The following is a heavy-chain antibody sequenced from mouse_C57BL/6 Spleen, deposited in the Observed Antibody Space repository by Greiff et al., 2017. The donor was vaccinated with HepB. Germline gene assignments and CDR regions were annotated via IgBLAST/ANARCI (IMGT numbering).Heavy chain of an antibody. Sequence: QVQLQQSGPELVKPGASVKLSCKASGYTFTSYDINWVKQRPGQGLEWIGWIYPRAGSTKYNEKFKGKATLTVDTSSSTAYMELHSLTSEDSAVYFCARADYGSSYGLDYWGQGTTLTVSS. V-gene: IGHV1-85*01. D-gene: IGHD1-1*01. CDR2: IYPRAGST. J-gene: IGHJ2*01. CDR1: GYTFTSYD. CDR3: ARADYGSSYGLDY.